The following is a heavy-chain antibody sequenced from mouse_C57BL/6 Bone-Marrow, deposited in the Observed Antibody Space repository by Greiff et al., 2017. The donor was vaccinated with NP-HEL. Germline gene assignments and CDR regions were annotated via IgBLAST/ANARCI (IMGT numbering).Heavy chain of an antibody. D-gene: IGHD1-1*01. J-gene: IGHJ2*01. CDR2: IYPRSGNT. V-gene: IGHV1-81*01. Sequence: VQRVESGAELARPGASVKLSCKASGYTFTSYGISWVKQRTGQGLEWIGEIYPRSGNTYYNEKFKGKATLTADKSSSTAYMELRSLTSEDSAVYFCARENYGSLDYWGQGTTLTVSS. CDR1: GYTFTSYG. CDR3: ARENYGSLDY.